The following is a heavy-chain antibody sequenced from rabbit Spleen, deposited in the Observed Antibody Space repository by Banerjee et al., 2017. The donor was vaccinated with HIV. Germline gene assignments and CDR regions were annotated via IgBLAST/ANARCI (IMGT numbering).Heavy chain of an antibody. Sequence: QSLEESGGDLVKPGASLTLTCTASGVSFSSSSYMCWVRQAPGKGLEWIACINAVTGKAVYASWAKGRFTFSKPSSTTVTLQMTSLTAADTVTYFCARDLVAVIGWNFNLWGQGTLVTVS. J-gene: IGHJ4*01. CDR3: ARDLVAVIGWNFNL. CDR1: GVSFSSSSY. V-gene: IGHV1S40*01. CDR2: INAVTGKA. D-gene: IGHD1-1*01.